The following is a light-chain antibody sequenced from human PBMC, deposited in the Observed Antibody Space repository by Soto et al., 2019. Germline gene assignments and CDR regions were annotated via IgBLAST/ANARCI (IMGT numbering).Light chain of an antibody. CDR1: TSDIGSNY. Sequence: QLVLPQPPSASGTPGQRVTISCSGSTSDIGSNYVYWYQQLPGTAPKLLIYRNYLRPSGVPDRFSGSKSGTSASLAISGLRSEDEADYYCAAWDASLSGYVFGTGTKLTVL. J-gene: IGLJ1*01. CDR3: AAWDASLSGYV. V-gene: IGLV1-47*01. CDR2: RNY.